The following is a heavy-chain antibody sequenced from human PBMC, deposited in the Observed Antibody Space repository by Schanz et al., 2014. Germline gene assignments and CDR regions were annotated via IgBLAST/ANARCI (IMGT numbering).Heavy chain of an antibody. V-gene: IGHV3-21*02. Sequence: EVRLVESGGGLVKPGGSLRLSCAASGFTFSSYSMSWVRQAPGKGLGWVSFISSSSDYINYSDSVKGRFTISRVDAKNSMNLQMNSLRAEDTAVYFWARVLGSEALRNFAWTDYNYYGMDVWGQGTTVTVSS. CDR3: ARVLGSEALRNFAWTDYNYYGMDV. CDR2: ISSSSDYI. D-gene: IGHD3-9*01. CDR1: GFTFSSYS. J-gene: IGHJ6*02.